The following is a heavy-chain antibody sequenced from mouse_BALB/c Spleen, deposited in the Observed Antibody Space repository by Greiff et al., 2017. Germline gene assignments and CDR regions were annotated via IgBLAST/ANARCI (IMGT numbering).Heavy chain of an antibody. CDR2: ILPGSGST. D-gene: IGHD2-4*01. CDR1: GYTFSSYW. Sequence: VQLQQSGAELMKPGASVKISCKATGYTFSSYWIEWVKQRPGHGLEWIGEILPGSGSTNYNEKFKGKATFTADTSSNTAYMQLSSLTSEDSAVYYWARDGDYDPAWFAYWGQGTLVTVSA. J-gene: IGHJ3*01. CDR3: ARDGDYDPAWFAY. V-gene: IGHV1-9*01.